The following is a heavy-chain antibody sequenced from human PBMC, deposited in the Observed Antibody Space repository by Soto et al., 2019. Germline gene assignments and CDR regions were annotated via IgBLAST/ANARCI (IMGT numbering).Heavy chain of an antibody. CDR1: GGSFSGYY. V-gene: IGHV4-34*01. CDR3: ARVYYSGYDRHFDY. Sequence: SETLSLTCAVYGGSFSGYYWSWIRQPPGKGLEWIGEINHSGGTNYNPSLKSRVTISVDTSMNQFSLKLSSVTAADTAVYYCARVYYSGYDRHFDYWGQGTLVTVSS. CDR2: INHSGGT. D-gene: IGHD5-12*01. J-gene: IGHJ4*02.